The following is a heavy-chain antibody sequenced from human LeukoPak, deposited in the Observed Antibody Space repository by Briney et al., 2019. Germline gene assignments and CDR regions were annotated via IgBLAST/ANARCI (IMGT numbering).Heavy chain of an antibody. J-gene: IGHJ4*02. D-gene: IGHD6-19*01. CDR2: IIPIFGTA. V-gene: IGHV1-69*01. Sequence: SVKVSCKASGGTFSSYAISWVRQAPGQGLEWMGGIIPIFGTANYAQKFQGRVTITADESTSTAYMELSSLRSEDTAVYYCAKMAVAGTVADYWGQGTLVTVSS. CDR1: GGTFSSYA. CDR3: AKMAVAGTVADY.